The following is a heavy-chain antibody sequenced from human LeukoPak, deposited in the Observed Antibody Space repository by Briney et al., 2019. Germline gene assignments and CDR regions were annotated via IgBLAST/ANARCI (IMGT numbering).Heavy chain of an antibody. Sequence: GGSLRLSCTASGFYFNKHGMHWVRQAPGKGLEWVAFLRHDGSNIYYADSVKGRFTISRDNSRNNLYLQMNSLKIDDTAVFYCARGAAAGHDYWGQGSLVTVSS. CDR3: ARGAAAGHDY. V-gene: IGHV3-30*02. J-gene: IGHJ4*02. CDR2: LRHDGSNI. CDR1: GFYFNKHG. D-gene: IGHD6-13*01.